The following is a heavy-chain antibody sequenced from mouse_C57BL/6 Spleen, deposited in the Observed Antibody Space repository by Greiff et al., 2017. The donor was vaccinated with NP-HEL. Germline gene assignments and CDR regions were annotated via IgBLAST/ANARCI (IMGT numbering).Heavy chain of an antibody. V-gene: IGHV1-53*01. J-gene: IGHJ4*01. CDR3: ARLPGPLYYYAMDY. D-gene: IGHD5-1*01. Sequence: QVQLKESGTELVKPGASVKLSCKASGYTFTSYWMHWVKQRPGQGLEWIGNINPSNGGTNYNEKFKSKATLTVDKSSSTAYMQLSSLTSEDSAVYYCARLPGPLYYYAMDYWGQGTSVTVSS. CDR2: INPSNGGT. CDR1: GYTFTSYW.